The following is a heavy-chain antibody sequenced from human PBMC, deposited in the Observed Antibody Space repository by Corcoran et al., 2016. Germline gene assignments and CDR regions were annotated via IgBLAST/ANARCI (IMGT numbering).Heavy chain of an antibody. D-gene: IGHD6-6*01. Sequence: EVQLVQSGAEVRKPGESLKISCEGSGYSFTTYWIVWVRQMPGKGLEWMGSIYPGDSDTKYSPSFQGQVTISADKSISTAYLQWSSLKASDTAMYYCARVETIVARLPCDYWGQGTLVTVSS. V-gene: IGHV5-51*01. CDR1: GYSFTTYW. J-gene: IGHJ4*02. CDR2: IYPGDSDT. CDR3: ARVETIVARLPCDY.